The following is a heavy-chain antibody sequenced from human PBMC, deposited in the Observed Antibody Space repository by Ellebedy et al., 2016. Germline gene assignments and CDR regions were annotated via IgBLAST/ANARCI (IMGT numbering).Heavy chain of an antibody. J-gene: IGHJ6*02. V-gene: IGHV1-18*01. CDR1: GYTFTSYG. CDR2: ISAYNGNT. CDR3: AGGMDYGDYGRYGMDV. D-gene: IGHD4-17*01. Sequence: ASVKVSCKASGYTFTSYGISWVRQAPGQGLEWMGWISAYNGNTNYAQKLQGRVTMTTDTSTSTAYMELRSLRSDDTAVYYCAGGMDYGDYGRYGMDVWGQGTTVTVSS.